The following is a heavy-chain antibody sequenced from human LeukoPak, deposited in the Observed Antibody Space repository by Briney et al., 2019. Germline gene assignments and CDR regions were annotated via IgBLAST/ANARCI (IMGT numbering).Heavy chain of an antibody. J-gene: IGHJ4*02. Sequence: PGGSLRLSCAASGFTFSSYATSWVRQAPGKGLEWVSAISGSGGSTYYADSVKGRFTISRDNSKNTLYLQMNSLRAEDTAVYYCAKVSTVVTHFDYWGQGTLVTVSS. CDR2: ISGSGGST. CDR3: AKVSTVVTHFDY. V-gene: IGHV3-23*01. CDR1: GFTFSSYA. D-gene: IGHD4-23*01.